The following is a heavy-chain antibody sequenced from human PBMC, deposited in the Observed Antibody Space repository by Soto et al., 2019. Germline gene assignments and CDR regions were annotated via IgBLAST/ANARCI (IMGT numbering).Heavy chain of an antibody. CDR2: ISGSGSVT. D-gene: IGHD6-13*01. J-gene: IGHJ4*02. Sequence: EVQLLESGGGLVKPGGSLRLSCAASGFIFRSYGLGWVRQAPGKGLEWVSDISGSGSVTNYADSVKGRFTISRDNSNNTLSLQMDSLRAEDTAVYYCAKGGVAAARGYFDHWGQGTRVTVSS. CDR3: AKGGVAAARGYFDH. CDR1: GFIFRSYG. V-gene: IGHV3-23*01.